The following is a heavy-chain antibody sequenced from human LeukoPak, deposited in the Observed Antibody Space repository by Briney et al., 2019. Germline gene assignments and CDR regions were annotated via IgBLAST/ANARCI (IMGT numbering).Heavy chain of an antibody. J-gene: IGHJ4*02. CDR3: ARDEGGSYYYF. D-gene: IGHD1-26*01. CDR1: GFIFTNYY. CDR2: IKQDGSDK. Sequence: PGGSLRLSCAASGFIFTNYYMSWVRQAPGKGLEWVANIKQDGSDKYYVDSVKGRFTISRDNAKSSLYLQMNSLRAEDTAVYYCARDEGGSYYYFWGQGTLVAVSS. V-gene: IGHV3-7*01.